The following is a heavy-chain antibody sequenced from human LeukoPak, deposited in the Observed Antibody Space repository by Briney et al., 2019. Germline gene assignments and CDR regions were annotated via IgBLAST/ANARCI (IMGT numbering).Heavy chain of an antibody. D-gene: IGHD6-13*01. J-gene: IGHJ4*02. CDR3: ARMQLYSSSWYYFDY. Sequence: GESLKISCEGSGYTFTSYWIAWVRQMPGKGLEWIGIIYPGDADTRYSPSFQGQVTISADKSISTAYLQWSSLKASDTAMYYCARMQLYSSSWYYFDYWGQGTLVTVSS. CDR1: GYTFTSYW. CDR2: IYPGDADT. V-gene: IGHV5-51*01.